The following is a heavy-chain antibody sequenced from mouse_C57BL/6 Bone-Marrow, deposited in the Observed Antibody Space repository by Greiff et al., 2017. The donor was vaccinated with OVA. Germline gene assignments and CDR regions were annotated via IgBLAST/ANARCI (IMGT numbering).Heavy chain of an antibody. CDR3: ARPGITTVVDYYAMDY. CDR2: ISSGSSTI. J-gene: IGHJ4*01. V-gene: IGHV5-17*01. CDR1: GFTFSDSG. Sequence: EVMLVESGGGLVKPGGSLKLSCAASGFTFSDSGMHWVRQAPEKGLEWVAYISSGSSTIYYADTVKGRFPISRDNAKNTLFLQMTSLRSEDTAMYYCARPGITTVVDYYAMDYWGQGTSVTVSS. D-gene: IGHD1-1*01.